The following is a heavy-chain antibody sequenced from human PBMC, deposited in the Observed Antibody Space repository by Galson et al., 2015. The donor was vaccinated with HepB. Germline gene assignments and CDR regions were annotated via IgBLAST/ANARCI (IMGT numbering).Heavy chain of an antibody. J-gene: IGHJ6*02. CDR1: GFTFSSYS. V-gene: IGHV3-48*01. D-gene: IGHD2-15*01. CDR3: ARDGVVVVAAKSHYGMDV. Sequence: SLRLSCAASGFTFSSYSMNWVRQAPGKGLEWVSYISSSSSTIYYADSVKGRFTISRDNAKNSLYLQMNSLRAEDTAVYYCARDGVVVVAAKSHYGMDVWGQGTTVTVSS. CDR2: ISSSSSTI.